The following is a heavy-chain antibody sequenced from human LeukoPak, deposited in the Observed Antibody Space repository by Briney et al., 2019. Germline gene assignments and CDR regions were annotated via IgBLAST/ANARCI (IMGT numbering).Heavy chain of an antibody. CDR2: INHSGST. D-gene: IGHD3-10*01. Sequence: PSETLSLTCAVYGGSFSGYYWSWIRQPPGKGLEWIGEINHSGSTNYNPSLKSRVTISVDTSKNQFSLKLSSVTAADTAVYYCASGRLYYYGSGSYHFDYWGQGTLVTVSS. J-gene: IGHJ4*02. CDR3: ASGRLYYYGSGSYHFDY. V-gene: IGHV4-34*01. CDR1: GGSFSGYY.